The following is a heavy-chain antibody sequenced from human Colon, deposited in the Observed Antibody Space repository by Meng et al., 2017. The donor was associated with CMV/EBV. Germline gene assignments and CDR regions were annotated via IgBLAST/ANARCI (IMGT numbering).Heavy chain of an antibody. D-gene: IGHD2-8*02. V-gene: IGHV5-51*01. J-gene: IGHJ6*02. CDR2: IYPGDSDT. Sequence: GESLKISCQGSGYNFASYWIAWVRQMPGKGLEWMGVIYPGDSDTRYNPSFEGQVTFSVDKSISSAYLQFNGLRASDTAIYYCARLGYCTSSACKGYNYGMNVWGQGTTVTVS. CDR3: ARLGYCTSSACKGYNYGMNV. CDR1: GYNFASYW.